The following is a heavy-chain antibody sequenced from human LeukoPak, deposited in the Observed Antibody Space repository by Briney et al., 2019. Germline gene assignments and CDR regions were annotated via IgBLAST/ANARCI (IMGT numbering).Heavy chain of an antibody. CDR1: GYTFTSYG. J-gene: IGHJ6*03. V-gene: IGHV1-18*01. D-gene: IGHD2-21*01. Sequence: ASVKVSCKASGYTFTSYGISWVRQAPGQGLEWVGWISSYNGNTNYPQKLQGRATLTTDTHTKKASIELRELSSSRTPCFYCAADLNCGVDCPNYYDYMDVWGKGTTVTVSS. CDR3: AADLNCGVDCPNYYDYMDV. CDR2: ISSYNGNT.